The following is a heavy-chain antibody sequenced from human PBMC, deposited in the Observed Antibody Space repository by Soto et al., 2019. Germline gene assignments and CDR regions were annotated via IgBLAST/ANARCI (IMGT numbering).Heavy chain of an antibody. V-gene: IGHV4-39*01. J-gene: IGHJ4*02. Sequence: SETLSLTCTVSGGAISSGDYYWSWIRQPPGKGLEWIGYIYYSGSTYYNPSLKSRVTISVDTSKNQFSLKLSSMTAADTAVYYCARHGRYYDIGDLTDYWGQGSMVTVSS. CDR1: GGAISSGDYY. D-gene: IGHD3-22*01. CDR2: IYYSGST. CDR3: ARHGRYYDIGDLTDY.